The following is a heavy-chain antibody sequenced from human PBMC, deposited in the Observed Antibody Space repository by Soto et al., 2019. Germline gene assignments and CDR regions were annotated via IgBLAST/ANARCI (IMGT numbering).Heavy chain of an antibody. D-gene: IGHD1-7*01. V-gene: IGHV4-59*01. CDR3: ARDPVLWNYPHYGMGV. CDR2: IYYSGST. J-gene: IGHJ6*02. CDR1: GGSISSYY. Sequence: SSETLSLTCTVSGGSISSYYWSWIRQPPGKGLEWIGYIYYSGSTNYNPSLKSRVTISVDTSKNQFSLKLSSVTAADTAVYYCARDPVLWNYPHYGMGVWGQGTTVTVSS.